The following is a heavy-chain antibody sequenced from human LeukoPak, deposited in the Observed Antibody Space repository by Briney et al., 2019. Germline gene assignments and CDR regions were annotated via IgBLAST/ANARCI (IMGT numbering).Heavy chain of an antibody. CDR3: ARGRRYGSGSCYFDY. CDR1: GGSISSGDYY. D-gene: IGHD3-10*01. Sequence: SETLSLTCTVSGGSISSGDYYWSWIRQPPGKGLEWIGYIYYSGSTYYNPSLKSRVTISVDTSKNQFSLKLSSVTAADTAVYYCARGRRYGSGSCYFDYWGQGTLVTVSS. V-gene: IGHV4-30-4*01. CDR2: IYYSGST. J-gene: IGHJ4*02.